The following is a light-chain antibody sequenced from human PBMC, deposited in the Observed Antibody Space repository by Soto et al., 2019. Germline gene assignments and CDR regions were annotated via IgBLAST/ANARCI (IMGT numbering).Light chain of an antibody. CDR2: EVT. V-gene: IGLV2-14*01. J-gene: IGLJ7*01. CDR1: FSDVGGYDY. CDR3: SSHTSGSTRV. Sequence: QSALTQPASVSGSPGQSIAISCTGTFSDVGGYDYVSWYQQHPDKAPKLMIYEVTKRPSGVSNRFSGSKSGNTASLTISGLQPDDEADYYCSSHTSGSTRVFGSGTQLTVL.